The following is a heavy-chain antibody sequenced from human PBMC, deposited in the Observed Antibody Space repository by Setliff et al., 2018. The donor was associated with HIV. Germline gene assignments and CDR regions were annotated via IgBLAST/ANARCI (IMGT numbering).Heavy chain of an antibody. D-gene: IGHD3-10*01. CDR1: GFTFSDYY. V-gene: IGHV3-11*04. J-gene: IGHJ6*02. CDR3: ARDTYGSGSFYSPEGDYYYYYGMDV. Sequence: PGGSLRLSCAASGFTFSDYYMSWIRQAPGKGLEWVSYISSSGSTIYHADSVKGRFTISRDNTRSTLYLQMNSLRAEDTAVYYCARDTYGSGSFYSPEGDYYYYYGMDVWGQGTTVTVSS. CDR2: ISSSGSTI.